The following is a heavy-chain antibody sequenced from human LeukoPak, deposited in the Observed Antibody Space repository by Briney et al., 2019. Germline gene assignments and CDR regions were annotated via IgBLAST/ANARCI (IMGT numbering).Heavy chain of an antibody. CDR1: GFTFSSYA. D-gene: IGHD6-13*01. J-gene: IGHJ4*02. V-gene: IGHV3-30-3*01. Sequence: GGSLRLSCAASGFTFSSYAMHWVRQAPGKGLEWVAVISYDGSNKYYADSVKGRFTISRDNSKNTLYLQMNSLRAEDTAVYYCARDSAAAVGYYFDYWGQGTLVTVSS. CDR2: ISYDGSNK. CDR3: ARDSAAAVGYYFDY.